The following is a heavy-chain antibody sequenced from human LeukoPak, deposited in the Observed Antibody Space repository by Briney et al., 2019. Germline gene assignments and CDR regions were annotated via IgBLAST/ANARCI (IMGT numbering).Heavy chain of an antibody. CDR2: IYYSGST. CDR3: ARGRTVTTFDC. J-gene: IGHJ4*02. CDR1: GGSISSYY. D-gene: IGHD4-17*01. V-gene: IGHV4-59*01. Sequence: PSETLSLTCTVSGGSISSYYWTWIRQPPGKGLEWIGYIYYSGSTNYNPSLKSRVTISVDTSKNQFSLKLSSVTAADTAIYYCARGRTVTTFDCWGQGTLVTVSS.